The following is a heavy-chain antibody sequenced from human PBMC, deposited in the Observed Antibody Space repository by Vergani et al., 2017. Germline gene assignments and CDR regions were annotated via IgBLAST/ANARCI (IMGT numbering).Heavy chain of an antibody. J-gene: IGHJ3*02. Sequence: QVQLVQSGAEVKKPGSSVKVSCKASGGTFSSYTISWVRQAPGQGLEWMGRIIPILGIANYAQKFQGRVTITAEKSTSTAYMELSSLRSEDTAVYYCARGGYCSSTSCLAGAFDIWGQGTMVTVSS. CDR2: IIPILGIA. CDR3: ARGGYCSSTSCLAGAFDI. CDR1: GGTFSSYT. D-gene: IGHD2-2*01. V-gene: IGHV1-69*04.